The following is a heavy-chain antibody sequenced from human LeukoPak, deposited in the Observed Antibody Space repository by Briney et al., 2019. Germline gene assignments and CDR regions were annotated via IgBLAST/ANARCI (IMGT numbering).Heavy chain of an antibody. J-gene: IGHJ3*02. CDR2: IYYSGST. D-gene: IGHD3-16*01. V-gene: IGHV4-59*01. Sequence: PSETLSPTCTVAGGSISSYYWSWIRQPPGKGLEWIGYIYYSGSTNYNPSLKSRVTISVDTSKNQFSLKLSSVTAADTAVYYCARGWGAYYDYVWGSYGGTFDIWGQGTMVTISS. CDR1: GGSISSYY. CDR3: ARGWGAYYDYVWGSYGGTFDI.